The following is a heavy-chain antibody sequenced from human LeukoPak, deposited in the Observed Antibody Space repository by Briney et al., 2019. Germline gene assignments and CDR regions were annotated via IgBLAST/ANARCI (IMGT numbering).Heavy chain of an antibody. Sequence: GGSLRLSCAASGFTFRYYSINWVRQAPGKGLEWLSYISASGSTIYYADSVKGRFTISRDNAQNSLYLQMNSLRDEDTAVYYCARDLGSGSNYRYYYGMDVWGQGTTVTVSS. CDR2: ISASGSTI. CDR1: GFTFRYYS. CDR3: ARDLGSGSNYRYYYGMDV. V-gene: IGHV3-48*02. D-gene: IGHD1-26*01. J-gene: IGHJ6*02.